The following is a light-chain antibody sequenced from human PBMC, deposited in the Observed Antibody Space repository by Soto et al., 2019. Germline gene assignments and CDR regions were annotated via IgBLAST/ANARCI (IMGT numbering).Light chain of an antibody. J-gene: IGLJ1*01. CDR3: AAWDDSLNEYV. V-gene: IGLV2-11*01. CDR2: NVN. CDR1: SSDVGSYDY. Sequence: QSVLIQPPSVSGSPGQSVTISCTGTSSDVGSYDYVSWYQQHPGTVPKPMIYNVNTQPSGVPDRFSGSKSGNTASMAISGLQPEDEADYCCAAWDDSLNEYVFGDGTKVTVL.